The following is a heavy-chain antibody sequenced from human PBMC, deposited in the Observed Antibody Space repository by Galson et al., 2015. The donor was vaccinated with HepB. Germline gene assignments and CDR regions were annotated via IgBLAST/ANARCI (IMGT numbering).Heavy chain of an antibody. Sequence: ETLSLTCIVSGGSINTYYWSWIRQPPGEGLEWIGYIYYTGSTKYNPSLRSRVTISVDTSKNQFSLKLRSVTAADTAVYYCARMVTSGYFDSWGQGTQVTVSS. CDR3: ARMVTSGYFDS. J-gene: IGHJ4*02. CDR1: GGSINTYY. CDR2: IYYTGST. D-gene: IGHD2-21*02. V-gene: IGHV4-59*01.